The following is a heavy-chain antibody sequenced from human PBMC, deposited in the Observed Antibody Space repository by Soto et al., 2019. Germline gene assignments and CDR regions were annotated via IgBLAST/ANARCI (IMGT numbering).Heavy chain of an antibody. CDR1: GFTFSSYG. CDR2: ISYDGSNK. Sequence: QVQLVESGGGVVQPGRSLRLSCAASGFTFSSYGMHWVRQAPGKGLEWVAVISYDGSNKYYADSVKGRFTISRDNSKNTLYLQMNSLRAEDTAVYYCAKDRQQGSKSIVVVVAATPYYYYGMDVWDQGTTVTVSS. D-gene: IGHD2-15*01. J-gene: IGHJ6*02. V-gene: IGHV3-30*18. CDR3: AKDRQQGSKSIVVVVAATPYYYYGMDV.